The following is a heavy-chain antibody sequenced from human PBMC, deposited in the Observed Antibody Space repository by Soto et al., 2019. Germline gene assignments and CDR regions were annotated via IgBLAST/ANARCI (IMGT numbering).Heavy chain of an antibody. D-gene: IGHD2-21*02. CDR2: ITGNGVYT. J-gene: IGHJ4*02. Sequence: EVQLLESGGGLVQPGGSLRLSCAASGFTFNNYAMSWVRQAPGKGLEWVSVITGNGVYTYYADSVKGRFTISRDSSRNTLYLEMNSLRVEDSAQYYCAKHRGAYCSGDCYVDFWGQGPLFTVSS. CDR1: GFTFNNYA. V-gene: IGHV3-23*01. CDR3: AKHRGAYCSGDCYVDF.